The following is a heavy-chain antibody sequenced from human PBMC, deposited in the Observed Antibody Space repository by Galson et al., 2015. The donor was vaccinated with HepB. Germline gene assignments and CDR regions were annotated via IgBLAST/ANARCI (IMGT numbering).Heavy chain of an antibody. Sequence: PLRLSCATYGFIFSNYGMHWARQAPGKGLEWVAVIWYDGRDKKYADSVRGRFTISRDKSRNTLYLQMSSLRVEDTALYYCAKLDSSGCSWGQGTLVTVSS. V-gene: IGHV3-33*03. CDR3: AKLDSSGCS. CDR2: IWYDGRDK. D-gene: IGHD3-22*01. CDR1: GFIFSNYG. J-gene: IGHJ4*02.